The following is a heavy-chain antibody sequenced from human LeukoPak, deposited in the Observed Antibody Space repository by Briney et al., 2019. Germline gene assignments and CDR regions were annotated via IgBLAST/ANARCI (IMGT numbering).Heavy chain of an antibody. D-gene: IGHD3-10*01. CDR3: AKDSSSGSSYYFHGMDV. CDR2: TSYDGGNT. CDR1: GFTFGAYG. J-gene: IGHJ6*02. V-gene: IGHV3-30*18. Sequence: GGSLRLSCAASGFTFGAYGMHWVRQAPGKGLEWLAVTSYDGGNTYYADSVRGRFTISRDNSKNTLYLQMNSPRAEDTALYYCAKDSSSGSSYYFHGMDVWGQGTTVTVSS.